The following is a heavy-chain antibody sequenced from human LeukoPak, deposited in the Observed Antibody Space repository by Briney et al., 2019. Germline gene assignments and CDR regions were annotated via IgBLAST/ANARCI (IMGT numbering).Heavy chain of an antibody. Sequence: SETLSLTCTVSGGSISSYYWSWIRQPPGKGLEWIGYIYYSGSTNYNPSLKSRVTISVDTSKNQFSLKLSSVTAADTVVYYCARVNYDFWSGYSPYGMDVWGQGTTVTVSS. V-gene: IGHV4-59*01. J-gene: IGHJ6*02. CDR3: ARVNYDFWSGYSPYGMDV. D-gene: IGHD3-3*01. CDR1: GGSISSYY. CDR2: IYYSGST.